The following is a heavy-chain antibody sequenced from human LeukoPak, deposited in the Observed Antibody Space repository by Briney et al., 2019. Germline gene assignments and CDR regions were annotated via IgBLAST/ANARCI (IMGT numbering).Heavy chain of an antibody. D-gene: IGHD2-21*02. J-gene: IGHJ3*02. CDR1: GFAFDEYA. V-gene: IGHV3-9*01. CDR3: TSHTGTGDAFRPFHI. Sequence: PGRSLRLSCAASGFAFDEYAMHWVRQVPGKGLEWVSGISFNSGGVGYADSVKGRFSTSRDNAKNSLYLQMNSLRAEDTAVYYCTSHTGTGDAFRPFHIWGQGTMVTVSS. CDR2: ISFNSGGV.